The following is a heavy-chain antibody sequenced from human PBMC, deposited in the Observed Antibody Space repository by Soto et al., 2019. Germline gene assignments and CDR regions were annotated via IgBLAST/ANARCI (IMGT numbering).Heavy chain of an antibody. J-gene: IGHJ4*02. D-gene: IGHD2-21*01. CDR1: GGSFSDYY. Sequence: QVQLQQWGAGLLKPSETLSLSCAVYGGSFSDYYWTWIRQPPGKGREWIGEISPRGNTNYSPSLRSRVTISVDTSKNQFSLRLNSVTAADTAVYYCARISVVVFAITLDYWGQGNLVTVSP. CDR2: ISPRGNT. CDR3: ARISVVVFAITLDY. V-gene: IGHV4-34*02.